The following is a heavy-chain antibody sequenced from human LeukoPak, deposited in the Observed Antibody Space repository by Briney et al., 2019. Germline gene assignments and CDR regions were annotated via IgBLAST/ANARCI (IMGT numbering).Heavy chain of an antibody. V-gene: IGHV1-18*04. CDR3: AREGYCSGGSCRHNWFDP. Sequence: ASVKVSCKASGYTFTSYGISWVRQAPGQGLKWMGWISAYNGNTNYAQKLQGRVTMTTDTSTSTAYMELRSLRSDDTAVYYCAREGYCSGGSCRHNWFDPWGQGTLVTVSS. CDR2: ISAYNGNT. J-gene: IGHJ5*02. D-gene: IGHD2-15*01. CDR1: GYTFTSYG.